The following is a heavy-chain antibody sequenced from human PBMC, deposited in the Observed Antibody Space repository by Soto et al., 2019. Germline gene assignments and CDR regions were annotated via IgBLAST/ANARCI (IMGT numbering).Heavy chain of an antibody. J-gene: IGHJ5*02. CDR2: ISYDGSNK. D-gene: IGHD3-22*01. CDR1: GFTFSSYG. V-gene: IGHV3-30*18. CDR3: AKNNINSSGYYRTHNWFDP. Sequence: GGSLRLSCAASGFTFSSYGMHWVRQAPGKGLEWVAVISYDGSNKYYADSVRGRFTISRDNSKNTLYLQMNSLRAEDTAVYYCAKNNINSSGYYRTHNWFDPWGQGTLVTVSS.